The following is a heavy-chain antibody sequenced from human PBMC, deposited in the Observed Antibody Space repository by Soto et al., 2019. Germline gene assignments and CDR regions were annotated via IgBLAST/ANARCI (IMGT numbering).Heavy chain of an antibody. J-gene: IGHJ6*02. CDR2: IYHSGST. Sequence: PSETLSLTCAVSGGSISSSNWWSWVRQPPGKGLEWIGEIYHSGSTNYNPSLKSRVTISVDKSKNQFSLKLSSVTAEDTAVYYCARDVNYDFWSGYPPSYYYGMDVWGQGTTVTVSS. CDR1: GGSISSSNW. D-gene: IGHD3-3*01. V-gene: IGHV4-4*02. CDR3: ARDVNYDFWSGYPPSYYYGMDV.